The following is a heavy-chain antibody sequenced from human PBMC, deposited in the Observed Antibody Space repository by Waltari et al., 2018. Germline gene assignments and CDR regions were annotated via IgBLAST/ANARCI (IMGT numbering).Heavy chain of an antibody. V-gene: IGHV4-59*01. CDR2: IYYSGNT. CDR3: ARDTLVPAAITPYYYYFGMDV. CDR1: GGSIIGCY. J-gene: IGHJ6*02. Sequence: QVQLQESGPGLVKPSETLSLTCTVSGGSIIGCYWNWIRQPPGKGLEWIGSIYYSGNTNYNPSLKSRVTISIDTSKNQFSLKLSSVTAADTAVYYCARDTLVPAAITPYYYYFGMDVWGQGTAVTVS. D-gene: IGHD2-2*02.